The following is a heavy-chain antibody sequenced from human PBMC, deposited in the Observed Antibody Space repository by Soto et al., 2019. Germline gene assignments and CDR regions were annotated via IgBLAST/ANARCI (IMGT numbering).Heavy chain of an antibody. J-gene: IGHJ6*02. CDR3: ARGAGTWFGATGVYGMDV. CDR1: VGSFSGYY. Sequence: LSLTCAVYVGSFSGYYWSWIRQPPGKGLEWIGEINHSGSTNYNPSLKSRVTISVDTSKNQFSLKLSSVTAADTAVYYCARGAGTWFGATGVYGMDVWGQGTTVTVSS. D-gene: IGHD3-10*01. CDR2: INHSGST. V-gene: IGHV4-34*01.